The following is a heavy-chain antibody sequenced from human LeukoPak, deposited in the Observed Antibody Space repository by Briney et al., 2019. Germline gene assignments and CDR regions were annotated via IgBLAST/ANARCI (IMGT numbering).Heavy chain of an antibody. CDR3: AKEGGYYSPLDY. CDR1: GFTFSSYG. D-gene: IGHD3-10*01. J-gene: IGHJ4*02. CDR2: IRDDGSNK. Sequence: GGSLRLSCAASGFTFSSYGMHWVRQAPGKGLEWVAFIRDDGSNKYYADSVKGRFTISRDNSKNTLYLQMNSLRAEDPAVYYCAKEGGYYSPLDYWGQGTLVTVSS. V-gene: IGHV3-30*02.